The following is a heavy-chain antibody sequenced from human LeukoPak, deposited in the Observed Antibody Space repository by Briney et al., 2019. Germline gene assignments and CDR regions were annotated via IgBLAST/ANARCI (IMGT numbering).Heavy chain of an antibody. Sequence: PSDTLSLTCTVSGGSISSGSYYWGWIRQPPGKGLEGMGSIYYSGTTYYNPSLKSRVTISIDTSNNNFSLKLSSVTAADTAVFYCAGVATTPTATFDYWGQGNLVTVSS. CDR3: AGVATTPTATFDY. D-gene: IGHD4-11*01. J-gene: IGHJ4*02. V-gene: IGHV4-39*02. CDR1: GGSISSGSYY. CDR2: IYYSGTT.